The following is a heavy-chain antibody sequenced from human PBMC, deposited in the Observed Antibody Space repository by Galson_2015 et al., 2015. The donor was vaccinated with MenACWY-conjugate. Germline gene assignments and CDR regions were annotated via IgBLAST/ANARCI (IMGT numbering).Heavy chain of an antibody. CDR3: ARSCSGGSCYSPDWYFDL. CDR1: GYTFTSYA. Sequence: SVKVSCKASGYTFTSYAMHWVRQAPGQRLEWMGWINAGNGNTKYSQKFQGRVTITRDTSASTAYMELSSLRSKDTAVYYCARSCSGGSCYSPDWYFDLWGRGTLVTVSS. J-gene: IGHJ2*01. CDR2: INAGNGNT. V-gene: IGHV1-3*01. D-gene: IGHD2-15*01.